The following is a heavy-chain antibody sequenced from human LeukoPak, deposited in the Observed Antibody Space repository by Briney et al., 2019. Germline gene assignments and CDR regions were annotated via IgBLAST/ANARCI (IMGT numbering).Heavy chain of an antibody. V-gene: IGHV4-34*01. CDR3: ARATRPHFDY. D-gene: IGHD6-6*01. J-gene: IGHJ4*02. CDR1: GGSFSGYY. Sequence: SETLSLTCAVYGGSFSGYYWSWIRQPPGKGLEWIGEINHSGSTNYNPSLKSRVTISVDTSKNQFSLKLSSVTAADAVVYYCARATRPHFDYWGQGTLVTVSS. CDR2: INHSGST.